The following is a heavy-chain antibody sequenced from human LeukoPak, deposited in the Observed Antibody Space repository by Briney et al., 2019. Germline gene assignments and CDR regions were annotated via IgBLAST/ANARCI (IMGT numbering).Heavy chain of an antibody. Sequence: GGSLRLSCAASGFTFSSYWMHWVRQAQGKGLVWVSRINSDGSSTSYADSVKGRFTISRDNAKNTLYLQMNSLRAEDTAVYYCARYDYYDSSGYKIAEYFQHWGQGTLVTVPS. D-gene: IGHD3-22*01. CDR3: ARYDYYDSSGYKIAEYFQH. CDR1: GFTFSSYW. CDR2: INSDGSST. J-gene: IGHJ1*01. V-gene: IGHV3-74*01.